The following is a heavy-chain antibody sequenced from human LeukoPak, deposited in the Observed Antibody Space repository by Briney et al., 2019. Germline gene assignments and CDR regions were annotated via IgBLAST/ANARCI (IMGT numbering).Heavy chain of an antibody. CDR3: AKSSYYDSSGYYREYYFDY. CDR2: VSGSGGST. CDR1: GFTFSSYA. J-gene: IGHJ4*02. D-gene: IGHD3-22*01. Sequence: HAGGSLRLSRAASGFTFSSYAMSWVRQAPGKGLEWVSSVSGSGGSTYYADSVKGRFTISRDNSKSTLFLQMNSLRAEDTAVYYCAKSSYYDSSGYYREYYFDYWGQGTLVTVSS. V-gene: IGHV3-23*01.